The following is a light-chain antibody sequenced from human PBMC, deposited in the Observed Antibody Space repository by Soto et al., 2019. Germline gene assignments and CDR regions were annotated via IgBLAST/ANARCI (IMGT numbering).Light chain of an antibody. Sequence: DIQMTQSPSSLSASGGDRVTVTCRASQSISTYVNWYQHKPGKAPKVVIYAASTVPSGVPSRFSGSGSGTDFNLTINNLQPDDIETYYCQQKYRAPWTFGQGTKVEVK. V-gene: IGKV1-39*01. CDR1: QSISTY. CDR3: QQKYRAPWT. J-gene: IGKJ1*01. CDR2: AAS.